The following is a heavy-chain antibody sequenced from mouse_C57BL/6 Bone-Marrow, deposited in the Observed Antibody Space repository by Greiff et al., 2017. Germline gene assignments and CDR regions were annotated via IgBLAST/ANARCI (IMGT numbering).Heavy chain of an antibody. Sequence: VQLQESGAELARPGASVKLSCKASGYTFTSYGISWVKQRTGQGLEWIGEIYPRSGNTYYNEKFKGKATLTADKSSSTAYMELRSLTSEDSAVYFCASGGYGYAMDYWGQGTSVTVSS. V-gene: IGHV1-81*01. CDR2: IYPRSGNT. CDR1: GYTFTSYG. D-gene: IGHD2-2*01. CDR3: ASGGYGYAMDY. J-gene: IGHJ4*01.